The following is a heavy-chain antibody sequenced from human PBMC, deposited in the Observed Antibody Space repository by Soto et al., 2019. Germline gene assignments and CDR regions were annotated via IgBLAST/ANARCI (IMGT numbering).Heavy chain of an antibody. CDR3: AREGATVHRAYYYGMDV. Sequence: GASVKVSCKASGGTFSSYAISWVRQAPGQGLEWMGGIIPIFGTANYAQKFQGRVTITADESTSTAYMELSSLRSEDTAVYYCAREGATVHRAYYYGMDVWGQGTTVTVSS. D-gene: IGHD1-26*01. V-gene: IGHV1-69*13. CDR1: GGTFSSYA. J-gene: IGHJ6*02. CDR2: IIPIFGTA.